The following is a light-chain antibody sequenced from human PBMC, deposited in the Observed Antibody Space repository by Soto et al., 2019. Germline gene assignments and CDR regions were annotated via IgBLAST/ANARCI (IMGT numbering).Light chain of an antibody. CDR2: GAS. Sequence: EIVLTQSPGTLSLSPGERATLSCRASQSVSSSYLAWYQQKPGQAPRLLIYGASSRATGIPDRFSGSGSGTYFTLTISRLEPEDFAVYYCQQYGSSPGLTFGGGTKVESK. J-gene: IGKJ4*01. CDR1: QSVSSSY. CDR3: QQYGSSPGLT. V-gene: IGKV3-20*01.